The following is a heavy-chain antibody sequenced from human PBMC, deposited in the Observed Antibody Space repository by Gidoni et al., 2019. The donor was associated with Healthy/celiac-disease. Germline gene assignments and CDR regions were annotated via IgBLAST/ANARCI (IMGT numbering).Heavy chain of an antibody. CDR1: GFTVSSNY. V-gene: IGHV3-66*01. CDR2: IYSGGST. D-gene: IGHD2-21*01. J-gene: IGHJ4*02. CDR3: ARGRLRDIPYDY. Sequence: EVQLVESGGGLVQPGGSLRLSCAASGFTVSSNYISWVRQAPGKGPEWVSVIYSGGSTYYADSVKGRFTISRDNSKKTLYLQMNSLRAEDTAVYYCARGRLRDIPYDYWGQGTLVTVSS.